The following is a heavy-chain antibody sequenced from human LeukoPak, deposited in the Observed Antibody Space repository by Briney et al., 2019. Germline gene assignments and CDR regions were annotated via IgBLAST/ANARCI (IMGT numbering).Heavy chain of an antibody. J-gene: IGHJ4*02. D-gene: IGHD1-26*01. Sequence: ASETLSLTCTVSGGSISSYYWSWIRQPPGKGLEWIGYIYYSGSTNYNPSLKSRVTISVDTSKNQFSLKLSSVTAADTAVYYCAREIRYSGSYFSYFDYWGQGTLVTVSS. V-gene: IGHV4-59*01. CDR3: AREIRYSGSYFSYFDY. CDR2: IYYSGST. CDR1: GGSISSYY.